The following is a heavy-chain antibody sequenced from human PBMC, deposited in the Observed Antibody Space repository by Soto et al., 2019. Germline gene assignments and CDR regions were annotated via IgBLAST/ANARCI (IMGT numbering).Heavy chain of an antibody. CDR3: ARDLVVDADY. V-gene: IGHV3-48*01. CDR2: ISESSGTGSI. Sequence: EVQLVESGGGLVQPGGSLRLSCAVSGFTFSTYSMNWVRQAPGKGLEWVSFISESSGTGSIYYADSVKGRFTISRDNAKNSLYLQMNSLRADDTAVYYCARDLVVDADYWGQGTLVTVSS. CDR1: GFTFSTYS. J-gene: IGHJ4*02. D-gene: IGHD2-8*02.